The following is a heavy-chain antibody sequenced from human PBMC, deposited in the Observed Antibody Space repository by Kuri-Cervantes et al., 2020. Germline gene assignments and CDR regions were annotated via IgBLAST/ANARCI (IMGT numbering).Heavy chain of an antibody. D-gene: IGHD5-18*01. J-gene: IGHJ4*02. CDR1: VYTFTGYY. V-gene: IGHV1-2*02. CDR2: INPNSGGT. CDR3: ATVLLYSYGPLGY. Sequence: SVNVSCKASVYTFTGYYMHWVRQAPGQGLEWMGWINPNSGGTNYAQKFQGRVTMTRDTSISTAYMELSSLRSEDTAVYYCATVLLYSYGPLGYWGQGTLVTVSS.